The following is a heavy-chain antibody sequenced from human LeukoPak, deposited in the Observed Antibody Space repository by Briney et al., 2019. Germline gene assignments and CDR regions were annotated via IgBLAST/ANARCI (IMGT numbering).Heavy chain of an antibody. J-gene: IGHJ3*01. D-gene: IGHD3-10*01. CDR1: GFTVTSNY. CDR2: IYSGGST. V-gene: IGHV3-66*01. CDR3: AREDYYGSGSWD. Sequence: GGSLRLSCAASGFTVTSNYMSWVRQAPGKGLEWVSVIYSGGSTFYADSVKGRFTISRDNSKNTVYLQMNSLRAEDTAVYYCAREDYYGSGSWDWGQRTMVTVSS.